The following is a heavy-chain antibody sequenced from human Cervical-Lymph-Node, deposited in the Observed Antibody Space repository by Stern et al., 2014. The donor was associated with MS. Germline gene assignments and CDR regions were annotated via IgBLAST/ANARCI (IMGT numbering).Heavy chain of an antibody. V-gene: IGHV3-66*01. CDR3: AREMAGRRLDP. J-gene: IGHJ5*02. Sequence: EVQLVESGGGLVQPGGSLKISCTASGLSVSSNYMTWVRQAPGKGLEWVSVFYSSSQAHFADSVKGRFSISRDISKNTIHLEMSSLTAEDTAVYYCAREMAGRRLDPWGQGTLVIVSS. CDR2: FYSSSQA. D-gene: IGHD6-19*01. CDR1: GLSVSSNY.